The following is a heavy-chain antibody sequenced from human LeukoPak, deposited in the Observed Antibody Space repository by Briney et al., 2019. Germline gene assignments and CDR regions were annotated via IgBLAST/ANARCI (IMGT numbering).Heavy chain of an antibody. V-gene: IGHV1-69*13. CDR3: AREDCTNGVCYIDGMGV. CDR2: IIPIFGTA. CDR1: GGTFSSYA. Sequence: GASVKVSCKASGGTFSSYAISWVRQAPGQGLEWMGGIIPIFGTANYAQKFQGRVTITADESTSTAYMELSSLRSEDTAVYYCAREDCTNGVCYIDGMGVWGQGTTVTVSS. D-gene: IGHD2-8*01. J-gene: IGHJ6*02.